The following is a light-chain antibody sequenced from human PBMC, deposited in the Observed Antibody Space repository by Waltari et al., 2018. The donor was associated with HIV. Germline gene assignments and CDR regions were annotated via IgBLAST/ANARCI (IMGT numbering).Light chain of an antibody. J-gene: IGKJ5*01. CDR2: DAS. CDR3: QQRSNWLPG. Sequence: EIVLTQSPATLSLSPGETATLSCRGSQSVSSFLAWYHQKPGQAPRLLIYDASNRATGIPARFSVSGPETDFTLSISILEPEDFGVYYCQQRSNWLPGLGQGKRLEIK. CDR1: QSVSSF. V-gene: IGKV3D-11*02.